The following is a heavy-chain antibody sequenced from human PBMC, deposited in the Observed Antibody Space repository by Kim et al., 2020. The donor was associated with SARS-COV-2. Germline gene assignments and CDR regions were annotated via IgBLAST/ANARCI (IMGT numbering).Heavy chain of an antibody. D-gene: IGHD6-13*01. J-gene: IGHJ4*01. Sequence: GGSLRLSCTASGFIFRHYALSWIRQAPGKGLEWISYIDGTTRNTHYADSVKGRFTISRDNSKNTLYLQMDSLRAEDTALYYCATWVWDHFGNWG. CDR1: GFIFRHYA. CDR2: IDGTTRNT. V-gene: IGHV3-23*01. CDR3: ATWVWDHFGN.